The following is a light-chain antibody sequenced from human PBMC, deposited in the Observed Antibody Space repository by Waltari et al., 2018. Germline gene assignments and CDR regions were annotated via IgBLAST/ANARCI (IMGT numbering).Light chain of an antibody. CDR2: DTN. J-gene: IGLJ3*02. Sequence: QAVVTQEPSLTVSPGGTVTLTCGSSTGAVTSGQYPYWFQQKPCQVPRTLIYDTNNKHPWTPARFSGSLLGGKAALTLSGAQPEDEAEYYCLLWYSGPRWVFGGGTKLSVL. CDR3: LLWYSGPRWV. V-gene: IGLV7-46*01. CDR1: TGAVTSGQY.